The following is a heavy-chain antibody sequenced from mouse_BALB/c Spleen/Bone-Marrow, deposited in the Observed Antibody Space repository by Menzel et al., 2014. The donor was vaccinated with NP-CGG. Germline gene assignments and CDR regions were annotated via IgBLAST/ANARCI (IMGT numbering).Heavy chain of an antibody. CDR1: GFNIKDTY. CDR2: IDPANGNT. Sequence: EVQLQQSGAVLVKPGASVKLSCTASGFNIKDTYMHWVKQRPEQGLEWIGRIDPANGNTKYDPKFQGKATITADTSSNTAYLRLSSLTSEDTAVYYCALYYDYDVGYWGQGTTLTVSS. D-gene: IGHD2-4*01. J-gene: IGHJ2*01. V-gene: IGHV14-3*02. CDR3: ALYYDYDVGY.